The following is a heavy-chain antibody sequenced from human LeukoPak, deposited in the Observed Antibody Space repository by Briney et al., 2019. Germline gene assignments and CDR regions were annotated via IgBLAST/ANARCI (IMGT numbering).Heavy chain of an antibody. Sequence: SESLSLTCPVSGVSTSTYYWSSIRQPPGKGLEWLGYVHYSGGSAYTLSLKSRVTMSVDTSKNQFSLSLTSVTAADTALYYCARWYCSNNLCFHMDVWGKGTTVTVSS. D-gene: IGHD2-2*01. V-gene: IGHV4-59*08. J-gene: IGHJ6*03. CDR3: ARWYCSNNLCFHMDV. CDR2: VHYSGGS. CDR1: GVSTSTYY.